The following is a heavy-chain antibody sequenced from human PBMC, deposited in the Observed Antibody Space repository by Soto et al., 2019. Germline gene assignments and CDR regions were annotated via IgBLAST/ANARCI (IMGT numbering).Heavy chain of an antibody. V-gene: IGHV1-69*13. Sequence: GASVKVSCKASGYTFTSYAMHWVRQAPGQRLEWMGGIIPIFGTANYAQKFQGRVTITADESTSTAYMELSSLRSEDTAVYYCASDIRSRGYSLPFDYWGQGTLVTVSS. J-gene: IGHJ4*02. D-gene: IGHD5-18*01. CDR1: GYTFTSYA. CDR2: IIPIFGTA. CDR3: ASDIRSRGYSLPFDY.